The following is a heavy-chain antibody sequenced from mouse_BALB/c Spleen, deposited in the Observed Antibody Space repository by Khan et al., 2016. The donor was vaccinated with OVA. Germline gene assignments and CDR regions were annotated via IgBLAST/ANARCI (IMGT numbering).Heavy chain of an antibody. Sequence: EVELVESGGGSVKPGGSLKFSCAASGFTFSNYAMSWVRQTPEKRLEWVASISSGGSTYYPDSVKGRFTISRDNARNILYLQMSSLRSEDTAMYYCARDYWFTYWGQGTLVTVSA. CDR2: ISSGGST. CDR3: ARDYWFTY. CDR1: GFTFSNYA. V-gene: IGHV5-6-5*01. J-gene: IGHJ3*01.